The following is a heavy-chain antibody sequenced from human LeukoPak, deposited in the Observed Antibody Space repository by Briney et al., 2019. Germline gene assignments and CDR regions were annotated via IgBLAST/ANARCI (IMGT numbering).Heavy chain of an antibody. J-gene: IGHJ6*03. V-gene: IGHV1-69*13. CDR2: IIPIFGTA. CDR1: GGTFSSYA. CDR3: ARETKDCSSTSCYQDYYYYMDV. D-gene: IGHD2-2*01. Sequence: SVKVSCKASGGTFSSYAISWVRQAPGQGLEWMGGIIPIFGTANYAQKFQGRVTITADESTSTAYMELSSLRSEDTAVYYCARETKDCSSTSCYQDYYYYMDVWGKGTTVTVSS.